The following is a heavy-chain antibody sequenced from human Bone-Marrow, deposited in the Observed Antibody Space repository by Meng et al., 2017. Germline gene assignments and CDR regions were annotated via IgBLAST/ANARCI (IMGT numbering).Heavy chain of an antibody. D-gene: IGHD5-18*01. V-gene: IGHV3-21*01. J-gene: IGHJ4*02. CDR3: ARAPRGYSYGYVRVPYDY. Sequence: GESLKISCAASGFTFSSYSMNWVRQAPGKGLGWVSSISSSSSYIYYADSVKGRFTISRDNAKNSLYLQMNSLRAEDTAVYYCARAPRGYSYGYVRVPYDYWGQGTLVTVSS. CDR2: ISSSSSYI. CDR1: GFTFSSYS.